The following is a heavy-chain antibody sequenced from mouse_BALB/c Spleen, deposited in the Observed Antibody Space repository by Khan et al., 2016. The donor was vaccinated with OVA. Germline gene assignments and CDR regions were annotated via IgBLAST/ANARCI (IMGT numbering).Heavy chain of an antibody. J-gene: IGHJ1*01. CDR2: LNTYTGEP. V-gene: IGHV9-3-1*01. D-gene: IGHD1-1*02. CDR1: GYSFTNYG. Sequence: QIQLVQSGPEVKKPGETVKISCKASGYSFTNYGMNWVRQAPGKGLKWMGWLNTYTGEPTYADDFKGRLAFSLETSASTAYLQINNLKNEDTATYFCASGGYWYFDVWGAGTTVTVSS. CDR3: ASGGYWYFDV.